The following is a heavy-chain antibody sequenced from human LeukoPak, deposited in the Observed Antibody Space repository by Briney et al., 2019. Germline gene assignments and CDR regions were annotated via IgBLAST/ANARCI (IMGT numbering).Heavy chain of an antibody. Sequence: PSGTLSLTCAVSGGSISSSNWWSLVRPPPGKGLEWSGEIYHSGSTNYNPSLKSRVTISVDTSKNQFSLKLSSVTAADTAVYYCARVYRSSSSWYGDRDPNYYYMDVWGKGTTVTVSS. J-gene: IGHJ6*03. CDR3: ARVYRSSSSWYGDRDPNYYYMDV. D-gene: IGHD6-13*01. CDR2: IYHSGST. CDR1: GGSISSSNW. V-gene: IGHV4-4*02.